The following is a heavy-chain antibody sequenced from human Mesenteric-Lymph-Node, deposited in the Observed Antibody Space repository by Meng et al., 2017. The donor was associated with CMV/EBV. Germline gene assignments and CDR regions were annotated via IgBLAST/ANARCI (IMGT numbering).Heavy chain of an antibody. Sequence: GGSLRLSCAASGFTFSSYEMNWVRQAPGKGLEWVSYISSSSSSTIYYADSVKGRFTISRDNAENSLHLQMNSLRAEDTAVYYCASYSGSNGGDAFDIWGQGTMVTVSS. J-gene: IGHJ3*02. CDR1: GFTFSSYE. V-gene: IGHV3-48*03. CDR2: ISSSSSSTI. CDR3: ASYSGSNGGDAFDI. D-gene: IGHD1-26*01.